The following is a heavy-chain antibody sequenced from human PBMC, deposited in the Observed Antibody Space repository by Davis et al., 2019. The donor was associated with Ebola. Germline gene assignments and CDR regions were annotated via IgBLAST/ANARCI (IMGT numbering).Heavy chain of an antibody. V-gene: IGHV3-49*04. Sequence: GESLKISCTAFGFTFGDYAMSWVRQAPGKGLEWVGFIRSKAYGGTTEYAASVKGRFTISRDDSKSIAYLQMDSLKTEDTAVYYCSRDYGGAGDYWGQGTLVTVSS. J-gene: IGHJ4*02. CDR3: SRDYGGAGDY. CDR1: GFTFGDYA. D-gene: IGHD4-23*01. CDR2: IRSKAYGGTT.